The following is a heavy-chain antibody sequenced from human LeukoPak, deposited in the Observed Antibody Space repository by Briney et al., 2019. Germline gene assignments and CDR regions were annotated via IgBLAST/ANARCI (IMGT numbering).Heavy chain of an antibody. CDR2: IYSGGST. D-gene: IGHD6-6*01. V-gene: IGHV3-66*01. CDR3: AREFDSSSLDY. CDR1: GFTVSTNY. J-gene: IGHJ4*02. Sequence: GGSLRLSCAASGFTVSTNYMSWVRQAPGKGQEWVSVIYSGGSTYYADSVKGRFTISRDNSRNTLYLQMNSLRAEDTAVYYCAREFDSSSLDYWGQGTLVTVPS.